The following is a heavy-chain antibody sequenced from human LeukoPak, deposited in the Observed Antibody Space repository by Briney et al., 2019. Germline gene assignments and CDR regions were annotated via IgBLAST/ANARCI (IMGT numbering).Heavy chain of an antibody. CDR3: AKSQFGGVFDGFDI. D-gene: IGHD3-16*01. CDR1: GFTFTSYG. CDR2: ISYDGSNK. Sequence: PGGSLRLSCVASGFTFTSYGMHWLRQAPGKGLEWVAVISYDGSNKYYADSVKGRFTISRDNSKNTLYVQMNSLRAEDTAVYYCAKSQFGGVFDGFDIWGQGTMVTVSS. J-gene: IGHJ3*02. V-gene: IGHV3-30-3*02.